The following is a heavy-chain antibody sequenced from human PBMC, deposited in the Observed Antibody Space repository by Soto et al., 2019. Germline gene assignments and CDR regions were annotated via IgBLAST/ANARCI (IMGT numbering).Heavy chain of an antibody. D-gene: IGHD5-12*01. V-gene: IGHV1-46*01. J-gene: IGHJ6*02. CDR3: ARAGPSSGSYYYYYGMDV. CDR2: INPSGGST. Sequence: ASVKVSCKXSGYTFTSYYMHWVRQAPGQGLEWMGIINPSGGSTSYAQKFQGRVTMTRDTSTSTVYMELSSLRSEDTAVYYCARAGPSSGSYYYYYGMDVWGQGPTVTVSS. CDR1: GYTFTSYY.